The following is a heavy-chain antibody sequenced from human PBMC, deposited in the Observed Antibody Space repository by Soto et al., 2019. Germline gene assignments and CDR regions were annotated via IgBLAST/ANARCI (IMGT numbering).Heavy chain of an antibody. CDR2: IYYSGST. V-gene: IGHV4-31*03. D-gene: IGHD2-15*01. J-gene: IGHJ6*03. CDR1: GGSISSGGYY. Sequence: QVQLQESGPGLVKPSQTLSLTCTVSGGSISSGGYYWSWIRQHPGKGLEWIGYIYYSGSTYYNPSLKCRVTISVDTSKNQFSLKLSSVTAADTAVYYCARTPRYCSGGSCYPGDYYYMDVWGKGTTVTVSS. CDR3: ARTPRYCSGGSCYPGDYYYMDV.